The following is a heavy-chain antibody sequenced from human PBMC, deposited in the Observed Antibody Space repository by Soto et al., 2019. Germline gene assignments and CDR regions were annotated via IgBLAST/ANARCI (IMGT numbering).Heavy chain of an antibody. Sequence: EVQLVESGGGLVKPGGSLRLSCAASGFTFSSYSMSWVRQAPGKGLEWVSSISGTSTYIYYADSVRGRFTISRDNAKNPLYLQMDSLRSEDTAVYYCARRAPTGTLYYVDYWGQGTLVTVSS. J-gene: IGHJ4*02. CDR2: ISGTSTYI. D-gene: IGHD1-1*01. CDR3: ARRAPTGTLYYVDY. CDR1: GFTFSSYS. V-gene: IGHV3-21*01.